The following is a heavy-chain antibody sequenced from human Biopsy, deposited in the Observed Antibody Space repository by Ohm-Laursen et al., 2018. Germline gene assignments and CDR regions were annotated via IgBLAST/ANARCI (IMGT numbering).Heavy chain of an antibody. Sequence: SDTLSLTCTVSRGSISSYYWSWIRQPPGKGLEWIGYMSNSGSTNYNPSLKTRVTISLDTPKNQFSLKLSSVTAADTAVYYCALGGGSYVNFDYWGQGTLVTVSS. D-gene: IGHD1-26*01. CDR1: RGSISSYY. CDR2: MSNSGST. CDR3: ALGGGSYVNFDY. J-gene: IGHJ4*02. V-gene: IGHV4-59*07.